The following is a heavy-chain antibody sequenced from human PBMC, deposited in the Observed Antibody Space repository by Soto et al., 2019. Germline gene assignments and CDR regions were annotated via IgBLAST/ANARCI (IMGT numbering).Heavy chain of an antibody. D-gene: IGHD2-15*01. CDR1: GGSISSSNW. Sequence: PSETLALTCAVSGGSISSSNWWSWVRQPPGKGLEWIGEIYHSGSTNYNPSLKSRVTISVDKSKNQFSLKLSSVTAADTAVYYCARGRGCSGGSCYLRYSNSSIDVCGQGTRV. J-gene: IGHJ1*01. CDR3: ARGRGCSGGSCYLRYSNSSIDV. CDR2: IYHSGST. V-gene: IGHV4-4*02.